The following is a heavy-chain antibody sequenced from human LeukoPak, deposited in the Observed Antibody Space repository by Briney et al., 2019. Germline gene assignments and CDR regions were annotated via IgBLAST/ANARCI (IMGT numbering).Heavy chain of an antibody. J-gene: IGHJ6*03. CDR3: AKQPEWGPAAILAYYYYYMDV. D-gene: IGHD2-2*02. Sequence: PGGSLRLSCAASGFTVSSNYMSWVRQAPGKGLEWVSVIYSGGSTYYADSVKGRFTISRDNSKNTLYLQMNSLRAEDTAVYYCAKQPEWGPAAILAYYYYYMDVWGKGTTVTVSS. CDR2: IYSGGST. CDR1: GFTVSSNY. V-gene: IGHV3-66*04.